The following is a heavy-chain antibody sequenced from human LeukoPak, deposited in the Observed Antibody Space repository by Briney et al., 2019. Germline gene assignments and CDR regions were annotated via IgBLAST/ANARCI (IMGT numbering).Heavy chain of an antibody. CDR1: GSTFSSYA. Sequence: ASVKVSCKASGSTFSSYAISWVRQAPGQGLEWMGRIIPILGIANYAQKFQGRVTITADKSTSTAYMELSSLRSEDTAVYYCARDTGVTYVEMAPADPWGQGTLVTVSS. CDR3: ARDTGVTYVEMAPADP. V-gene: IGHV1-69*04. J-gene: IGHJ5*02. D-gene: IGHD3-16*01. CDR2: IIPILGIA.